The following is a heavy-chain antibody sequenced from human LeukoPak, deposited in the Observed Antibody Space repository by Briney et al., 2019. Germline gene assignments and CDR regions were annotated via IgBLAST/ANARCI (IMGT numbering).Heavy chain of an antibody. CDR3: TTNHNYFNRRAYFGSRDY. CDR2: IKIRIDGGTI. J-gene: IGHJ4*02. V-gene: IGHV3-15*01. Sequence: RRSIRLSSALSGLSPSAAGLTWNRQAPRGRLEWVCRIKIRIDGGTIDYAAILKGRFTISRDESKATVYLQMSSLKTEDTAVYYCTTNHNYFNRRAYFGSRDYWGQGTLVTVSS. D-gene: IGHD3-22*01. CDR1: GLSPSAAG.